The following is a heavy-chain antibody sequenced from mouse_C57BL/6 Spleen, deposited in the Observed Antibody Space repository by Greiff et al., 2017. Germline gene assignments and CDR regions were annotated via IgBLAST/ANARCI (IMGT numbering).Heavy chain of an antibody. Sequence: LQESGPDLVKPGASVKISCKASGYSFTDYNMNWVKQRNGKSLEWIGVINHNYGTTSYNQKFKGKATLTVDQSTSTAYMQLNSQTSEDSAVYYDANGSIYAMGCWGKGTSVTVST. D-gene: IGHD1-1*01. CDR2: INHNYGTT. J-gene: IGHJ4*01. CDR3: ANGSIYAMGC. V-gene: IGHV1-39*01. CDR1: GYSFTDYN.